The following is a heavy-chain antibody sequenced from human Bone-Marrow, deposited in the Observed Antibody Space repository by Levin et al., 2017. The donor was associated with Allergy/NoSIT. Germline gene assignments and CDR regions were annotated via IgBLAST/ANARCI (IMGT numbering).Heavy chain of an antibody. D-gene: IGHD2/OR15-2a*01. CDR2: IYGDGST. Sequence: GESLKISCAASGFTLSDYYMSWVRQAPGKGLEWVSVIYGDGSTYYAGSVKGRLTISRDNSKNTLYLQMNSLGAEDTAVYYCARVRSSTGWFDYWGQGIVVTVSS. J-gene: IGHJ5*01. V-gene: IGHV3-53*01. CDR3: ARVRSSTGWFDY. CDR1: GFTLSDYY.